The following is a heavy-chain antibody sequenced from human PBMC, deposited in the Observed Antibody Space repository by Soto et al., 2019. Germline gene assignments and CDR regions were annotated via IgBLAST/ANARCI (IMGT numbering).Heavy chain of an antibody. CDR3: ARDPHYFYDSTGYYDY. CDR1: GFTFSNSG. Sequence: PGGSLRLSCAASGFTFSNSGMSWVRQAPGKGLVWVSRINSDGSSTSYADSVKGRFTISRDNAKNTLYLQMNSLRAEDTAVYYCARDPHYFYDSTGYYDYWGQGTLVTVSS. V-gene: IGHV3-74*01. D-gene: IGHD3-22*01. CDR2: INSDGSST. J-gene: IGHJ4*02.